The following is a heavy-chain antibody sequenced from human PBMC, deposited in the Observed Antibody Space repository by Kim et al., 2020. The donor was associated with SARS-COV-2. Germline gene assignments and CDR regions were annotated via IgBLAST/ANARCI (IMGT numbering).Heavy chain of an antibody. CDR1: GGTFSSYA. Sequence: SVKVSCKASGGTFSSYAISWVRQAPGQGLEWMGGIIPIFGTANYAQKFQGRVTITADESTSTAYMELSSLRSEDTAVYYCARADRQDSISPNTNYYYYYGMDVWGQGTTVTVSS. CDR3: ARADRQDSISPNTNYYYYYGMDV. J-gene: IGHJ6*02. V-gene: IGHV1-69*13. CDR2: IIPIFGTA. D-gene: IGHD1-26*01.